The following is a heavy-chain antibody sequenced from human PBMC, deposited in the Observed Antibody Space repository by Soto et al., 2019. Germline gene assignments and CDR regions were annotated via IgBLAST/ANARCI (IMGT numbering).Heavy chain of an antibody. CDR3: ARRRGGDAWNSQIVAL. D-gene: IGHD1-7*01. CDR2: ISKSGSGSAT. Sequence: QVQVVESGGGLVKPGGSLRLSCAGSGFPFTDYYMNWVLQAPGKGLEWVSYISKSGSGSATLYADSVKGRFTISRDNGKRSAELQMNGQSAEAAAVYYSARRRGGDAWNSQIVALWGQGTLVTVSS. J-gene: IGHJ4*01. CDR1: GFPFTDYY. V-gene: IGHV3-11*01.